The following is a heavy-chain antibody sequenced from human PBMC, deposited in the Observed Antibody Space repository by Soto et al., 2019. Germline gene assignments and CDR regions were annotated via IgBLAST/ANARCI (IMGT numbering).Heavy chain of an antibody. Sequence: SETLSLTCTVSGGSISSSSYYWGWIRQPPGKGLEWIGSIYYSGSTYYNPSLKSRVTISVDTSKNQFSLKLSSVTAADTAVYYCARTEIGTFDYWGQGTLVTVS. D-gene: IGHD3-10*01. V-gene: IGHV4-39*01. J-gene: IGHJ4*02. CDR3: ARTEIGTFDY. CDR2: IYYSGST. CDR1: GGSISSSSYY.